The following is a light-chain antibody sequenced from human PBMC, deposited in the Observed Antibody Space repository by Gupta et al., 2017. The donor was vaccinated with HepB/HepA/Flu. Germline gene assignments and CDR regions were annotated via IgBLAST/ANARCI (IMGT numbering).Light chain of an antibody. Sequence: QSLLTQPPSASGPPGQRVIITCSGGSSNIGKNTVTWYQQLPGTAPKLLIDSDKQRPAGVPDRFSGSRSGTSAALAIRGRQAQDEDDYYWAAGDDSIWVFGGGTKLTVL. V-gene: IGLV1-44*01. CDR2: SDK. CDR3: AAGDDSIWV. CDR1: SSNIGKNT. J-gene: IGLJ3*02.